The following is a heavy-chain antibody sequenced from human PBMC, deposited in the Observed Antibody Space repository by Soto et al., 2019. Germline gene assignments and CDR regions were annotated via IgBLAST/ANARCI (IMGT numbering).Heavy chain of an antibody. CDR2: FYSTESS. CDR3: ARDGDTAGDL. D-gene: IGHD3-3*01. J-gene: IGHJ5*02. CDR1: GASFTCCS. Sequence: QVQLQESGPGLVKPSETLSLTCTVSGASFTCCSWSWIRQPAGQGLEWIGRFYSTESSIYNPNLTRRVTISVDTSKNAMSLKVASVTAADTAVYSCARDGDTAGDLWGQGTLVNVSS. V-gene: IGHV4-4*07.